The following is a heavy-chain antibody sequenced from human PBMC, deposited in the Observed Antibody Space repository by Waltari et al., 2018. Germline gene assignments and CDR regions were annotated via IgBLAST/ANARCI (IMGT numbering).Heavy chain of an antibody. CDR3: ARPGDLGGTSFHY. Sequence: QVQLQQWGAGLLEPSETLSLTCAVYGGSFSDYYFHWIRQPPGKGLEWIGEISHEGTTNYNPSLKSRVPISVDKSKNQFSLKLTSLTAADTAVYYCARPGDLGGTSFHYWGQGTLVTVSS. J-gene: IGHJ4*02. CDR1: GGSFSDYY. CDR2: ISHEGTT. D-gene: IGHD1-26*01. V-gene: IGHV4-34*01.